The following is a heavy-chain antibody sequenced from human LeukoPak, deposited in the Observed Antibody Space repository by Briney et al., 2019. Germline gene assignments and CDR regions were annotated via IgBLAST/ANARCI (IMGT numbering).Heavy chain of an antibody. J-gene: IGHJ6*02. CDR2: INPNSGGT. D-gene: IGHD2-2*01. V-gene: IGHV1-2*02. CDR3: ARDHCDTSGCYEDYYYGLDV. CDR1: GYTFSGNY. Sequence: ASVKVSCKASGYTFSGNYIQWVRQAPGQGLEWMGWINPNSGGTTYAQTFQGRVTMTRDTSINTAYLELSRLTSDDTAVYYCARDHCDTSGCYEDYYYGLDVWGQGTTVTVSS.